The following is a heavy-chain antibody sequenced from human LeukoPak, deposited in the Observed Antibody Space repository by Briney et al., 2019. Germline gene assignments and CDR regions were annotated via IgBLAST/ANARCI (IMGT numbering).Heavy chain of an antibody. CDR2: ISDSGGST. Sequence: GGSLRLSCAASGLTFSNYAMSWVRQAPGKGPEWVSGISDSGGSTYYADSVKGRFIISRDNSKNTLYLQMNSLRAEDTAVYYCARGRQPVGGELDYWGQGTLVTVSS. D-gene: IGHD2-15*01. V-gene: IGHV3-23*01. CDR1: GLTFSNYA. CDR3: ARGRQPVGGELDY. J-gene: IGHJ4*02.